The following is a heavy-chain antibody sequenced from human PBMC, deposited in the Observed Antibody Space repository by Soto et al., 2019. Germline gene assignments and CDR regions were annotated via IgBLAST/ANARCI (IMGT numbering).Heavy chain of an antibody. CDR3: GSYYCGGARCPGLDV. V-gene: IGHV4-59*08. CDR2: IYYSGST. CDR1: GGSISSYY. D-gene: IGHD2-21*01. Sequence: PSETLSLTCTVSGGSISSYYWSWIRQPPGKGLEWIGYIYYSGSTNYNPSLKSRVTISVDTSKNQFSLSLSSVTAADTAVYYCGSYYCGGARCPGLDVWGLGTTVTVSS. J-gene: IGHJ6*02.